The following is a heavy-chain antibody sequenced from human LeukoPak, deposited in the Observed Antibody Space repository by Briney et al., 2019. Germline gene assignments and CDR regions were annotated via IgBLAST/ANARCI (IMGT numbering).Heavy chain of an antibody. CDR1: GYTFTSYD. CDR2: MNPNSGNT. V-gene: IGHV1-8*01. Sequence: ASVKVSCKASGYTFTSYDINWVRQATGQGLEWMGWMNPNSGNTGYAQKFQGRVTMTRNTSISTAYMELSSLRSEDTAVYYCARDIMVRGVNRFDPWGQGTLVTVSS. D-gene: IGHD3-10*01. J-gene: IGHJ5*02. CDR3: ARDIMVRGVNRFDP.